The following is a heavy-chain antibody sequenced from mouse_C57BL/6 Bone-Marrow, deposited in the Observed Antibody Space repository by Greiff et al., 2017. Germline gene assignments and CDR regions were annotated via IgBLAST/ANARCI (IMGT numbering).Heavy chain of an antibody. CDR1: GYSITSDY. J-gene: IGHJ4*01. V-gene: IGHV3-8*01. Sequence: VQLKESGPGLAKPSQTLSLTCSVTGYSITSDYWNWIRKFPGNKLEYMGYISYSGSTYYNPSLKSRISITRDTSKNQYYLQLNSVTTEDTATYYCATFMVTTKGYYAMDYWGQGTSVTVSS. CDR2: ISYSGST. D-gene: IGHD2-2*01. CDR3: ATFMVTTKGYYAMDY.